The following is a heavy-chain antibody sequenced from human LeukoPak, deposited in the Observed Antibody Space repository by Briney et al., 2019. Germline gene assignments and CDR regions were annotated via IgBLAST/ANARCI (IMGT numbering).Heavy chain of an antibody. J-gene: IGHJ4*02. V-gene: IGHV4-39*07. CDR3: ARMALNYYDSSGYSAFDY. D-gene: IGHD3-22*01. CDR2: IYYSGST. Sequence: SETLSLTCTVSGGSISSSSYYWGWIRQPPGKGLEWIGSIYYSGSTYYNPSLKSRVTISVVTSKNQFSLKLSSVTAADTAVYYCARMALNYYDSSGYSAFDYWGQGTLVTVSS. CDR1: GGSISSSSYY.